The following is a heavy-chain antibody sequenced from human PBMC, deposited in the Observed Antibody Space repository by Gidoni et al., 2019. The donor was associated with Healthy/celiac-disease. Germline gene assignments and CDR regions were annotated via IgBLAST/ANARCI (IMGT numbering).Heavy chain of an antibody. D-gene: IGHD3-3*01. Sequence: QVQLVQSGAEVKKPGASVKVSCKASGYTFTAYYMHCVRQAPGQGLEWMGWINPNSGGTNYAQKFQGRVTMTRDTSISTAYMELSRLRSDDTAVYYCARDYTYYDFWSGYYTRGLIDYWGQGTLVTVSS. J-gene: IGHJ4*02. CDR1: GYTFTAYY. CDR3: ARDYTYYDFWSGYYTRGLIDY. CDR2: INPNSGGT. V-gene: IGHV1-2*02.